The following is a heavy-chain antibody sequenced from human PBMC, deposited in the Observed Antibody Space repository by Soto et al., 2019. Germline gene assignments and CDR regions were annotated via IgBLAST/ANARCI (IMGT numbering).Heavy chain of an antibody. CDR1: GYTFTSYD. V-gene: IGHV1-8*01. CDR3: ASSDYYYYYMDV. D-gene: IGHD3-10*01. CDR2: MNPNSGNT. J-gene: IGHJ6*03. Sequence: GSSVKLSCKASGYTFTSYDINWVRQATGQGLEWMGWMNPNSGNTGYAQKFQGRVTMTRNTSISTAYMELSSLRSEDTAVYYCASSDYYYYYMDVWGKGTTVTVSS.